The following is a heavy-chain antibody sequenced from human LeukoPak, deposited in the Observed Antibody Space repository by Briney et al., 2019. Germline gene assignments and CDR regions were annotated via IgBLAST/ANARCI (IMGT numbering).Heavy chain of an antibody. V-gene: IGHV3-74*01. CDR3: AREGDYCSGGSCYTDYFDY. CDR2: INSDGSST. J-gene: IGHJ4*02. D-gene: IGHD2-15*01. CDR1: GFTFSSYW. Sequence: PGGSLRLSCAASGFTFSSYWMHWVRQAPGKGLVWVSRINSDGSSTSCADSVKGRFTISRDNAKNTLYLQMNSLRAEDTAVYYCAREGDYCSGGSCYTDYFDYWGQGTLVTVSS.